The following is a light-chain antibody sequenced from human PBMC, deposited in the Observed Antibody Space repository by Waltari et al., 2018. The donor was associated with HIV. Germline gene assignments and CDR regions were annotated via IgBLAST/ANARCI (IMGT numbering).Light chain of an antibody. J-gene: IGLJ3*02. CDR3: QSYDSDSLV. Sequence: NFMLTQPHSVSASPGETVTISCTHTSGSVPPHLVQWFQQRPGSSPPTVIYEDDERPSGVPDRFSGSIDSSSSSASFTAFLTISGLKTEDEAVYYCQSYDSDSLVFGGGTRLTVL. CDR2: EDD. V-gene: IGLV6-57*01. CDR1: SGSVPPHL.